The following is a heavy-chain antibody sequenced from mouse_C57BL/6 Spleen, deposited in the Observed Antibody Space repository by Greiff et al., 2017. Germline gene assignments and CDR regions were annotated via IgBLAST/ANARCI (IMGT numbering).Heavy chain of an antibody. D-gene: IGHD2-3*01. CDR3: ARSEDGYY. CDR2: INPNNGGT. J-gene: IGHJ2*01. CDR1: GYTFTDYY. V-gene: IGHV1-26*01. Sequence: EVMLQQSGPELVKPGASVKISCKASGYTFTDYYMNWVKQSHGKSLEWIGDINPNNGGTSYNQKFKGKATLTVDKSSSTAYMELRSLTSEDSAVYYCARSEDGYYWGQGTTLTVSS.